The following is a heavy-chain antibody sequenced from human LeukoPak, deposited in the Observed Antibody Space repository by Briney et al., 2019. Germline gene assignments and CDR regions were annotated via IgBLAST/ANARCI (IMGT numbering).Heavy chain of an antibody. CDR2: INHSGST. CDR3: ARVPYDYVWGSYRLYYFDY. D-gene: IGHD3-16*02. CDR1: GGSFSGYY. Sequence: SETLSLTCAVYGGSFSGYYWSWIRQPPGKGLEWIGEINHSGSTNYNPSLKSRVTISVDTSKNQFSLKLSSVTAADTVVYYCARVPYDYVWGSYRLYYFDYWGQGTLVTVSS. J-gene: IGHJ4*02. V-gene: IGHV4-34*01.